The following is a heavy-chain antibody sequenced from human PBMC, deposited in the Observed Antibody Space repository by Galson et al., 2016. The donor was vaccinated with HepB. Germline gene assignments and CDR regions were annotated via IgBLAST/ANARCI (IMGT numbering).Heavy chain of an antibody. CDR2: ISPYNGNT. J-gene: IGHJ6*02. CDR3: ARAAYCSGVSCYSEGLDV. Sequence: SVKVSCKASGYSFTTYGITWVRQAPGQGLEWMGWISPYNGNTNYGMELQGRVTLTTDRITSTAYMELRGLISDGTAVYYCARAAYCSGVSCYSEGLDVWGQGTPVTVSS. D-gene: IGHD2-15*01. V-gene: IGHV1-18*01. CDR1: GYSFTTYG.